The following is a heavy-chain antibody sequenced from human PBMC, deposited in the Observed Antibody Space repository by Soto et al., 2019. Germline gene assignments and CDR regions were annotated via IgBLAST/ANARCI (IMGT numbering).Heavy chain of an antibody. D-gene: IGHD6-13*01. CDR3: AREIAAAGRNWFDP. J-gene: IGHJ5*02. CDR2: IYSGGST. CDR1: GFTVSSNY. Sequence: PGGSLRLSCAASGFTVSSNYMSWVRQAPGKGLEWVSVIYSGGSTYYADSVKGRFTISRHHSKNTLYLQMNSLRAEDTAVYYCAREIAAAGRNWFDPWGLGTLVTVSS. V-gene: IGHV3-53*04.